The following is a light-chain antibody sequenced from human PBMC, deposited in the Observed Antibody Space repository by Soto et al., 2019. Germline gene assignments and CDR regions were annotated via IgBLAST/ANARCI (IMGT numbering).Light chain of an antibody. V-gene: IGKV3-20*01. CDR2: GAS. CDR1: QSVAHY. CDR3: QQYGSSPLT. J-gene: IGKJ4*01. Sequence: PGDRATLSCRASQSVAHYLAWYQQKPGQAPRLLIYGASSRATGIPDRFSGSGSGTDFTLTISRLEPEDFAVYYCQQYGSSPLTFGGGTKVDIK.